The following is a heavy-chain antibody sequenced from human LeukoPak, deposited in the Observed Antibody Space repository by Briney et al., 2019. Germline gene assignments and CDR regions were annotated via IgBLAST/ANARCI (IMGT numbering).Heavy chain of an antibody. D-gene: IGHD1-26*01. J-gene: IGHJ4*02. CDR1: GFTFSNYA. V-gene: IGHV3-7*01. CDR3: ARDPVEWELLLDY. Sequence: QSGGSLRLSCAASGFTFSNYAMSWVRQAPGKRLEWVANMNIDGSEKYYADSAKGRFTISRDNARNSVYLQMNSLRVEDTAVYYCARDPVEWELLLDYWGQGTLVTVSS. CDR2: MNIDGSEK.